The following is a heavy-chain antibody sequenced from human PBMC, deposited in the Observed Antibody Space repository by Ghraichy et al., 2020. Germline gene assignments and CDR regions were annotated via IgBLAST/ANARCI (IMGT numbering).Heavy chain of an antibody. Sequence: GESLNISCAASGFTFSSYAMHWVRQAPGKGLEWVAVISYDGSNKYYADSVKGRFTISRDNSKNTLYLQMNSLRAEDTAVYYCAREDIVVVPAALYNWFDPWGQGTLVTVSS. CDR3: AREDIVVVPAALYNWFDP. D-gene: IGHD2-2*01. J-gene: IGHJ5*02. CDR2: ISYDGSNK. V-gene: IGHV3-30*04. CDR1: GFTFSSYA.